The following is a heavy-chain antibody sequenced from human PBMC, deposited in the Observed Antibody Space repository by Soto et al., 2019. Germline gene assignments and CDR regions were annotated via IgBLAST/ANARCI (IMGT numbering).Heavy chain of an antibody. CDR2: INPNSGGT. V-gene: IGHV1-2*04. CDR3: ARACDSSGYDAFDT. J-gene: IGHJ3*02. Sequence: ASVKVSCKASGYTFTGYYMHWVRQAPGQGLEWMGWINPNSGGTNYAQKFQGWVTMTRVTSISTAYMELSRLRSDATAVYFCARACDSSGYDAFDTWGQGTMVTVSS. CDR1: GYTFTGYY. D-gene: IGHD3-22*01.